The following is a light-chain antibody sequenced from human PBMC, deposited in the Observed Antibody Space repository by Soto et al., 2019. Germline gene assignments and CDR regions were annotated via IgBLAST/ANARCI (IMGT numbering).Light chain of an antibody. Sequence: DIQMTQSPSTLSASVGDRVTVTCRASQTISIWLAWYQQKPGRPPKLLIQKASTLESGVPSRFSGSGSGTEFTLTISSLQPADSATYYCQRYNSYSWTFGQGTKVEIK. J-gene: IGKJ1*01. CDR3: QRYNSYSWT. CDR2: KAS. CDR1: QTISIW. V-gene: IGKV1-5*03.